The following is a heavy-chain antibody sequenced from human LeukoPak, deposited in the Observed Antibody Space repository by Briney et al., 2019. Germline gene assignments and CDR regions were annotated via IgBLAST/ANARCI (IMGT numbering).Heavy chain of an antibody. D-gene: IGHD2-2*01. Sequence: PSEALSLTCTVSGGSISSYYWSWIRQPPGKGLEWIGYIYYSGSTNYNPSLKSRVTISVDTSKNQFSLKLSSVTAADTAVYYCARARYCSSTSCSSAIDYWGQGTLVTVSS. CDR2: IYYSGST. CDR1: GGSISSYY. V-gene: IGHV4-59*01. J-gene: IGHJ4*02. CDR3: ARARYCSSTSCSSAIDY.